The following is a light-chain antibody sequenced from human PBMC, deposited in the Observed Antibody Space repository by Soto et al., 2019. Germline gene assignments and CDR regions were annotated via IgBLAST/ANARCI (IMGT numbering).Light chain of an antibody. CDR1: QSVSTN. J-gene: IGKJ5*01. CDR2: GAS. V-gene: IGKV3-15*01. Sequence: EIVLTQSPATLCVSPGERATLSCRASQSVSTNLAWYQQKPGQAPRLLIYGASTRATGIPARFSGSGSGTEFTLTISRLEPEDFAVFFCQQYGTSEIIFGQGTRLEIK. CDR3: QQYGTSEII.